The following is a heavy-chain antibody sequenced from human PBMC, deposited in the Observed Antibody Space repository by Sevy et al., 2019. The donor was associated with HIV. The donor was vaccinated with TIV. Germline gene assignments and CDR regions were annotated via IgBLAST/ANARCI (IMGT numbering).Heavy chain of an antibody. V-gene: IGHV5-51*01. CDR2: IYPGDSDT. CDR3: ARSLYYYDSSGYYSDY. Sequence: GESLKISCKGSGYSFTSYWIGWVRQMPGKGLEWMGIIYPGDSDTRYSPSFQGQVTISADKSISTAYLQWSSLKASDTAMYYCARSLYYYDSSGYYSDYWGQGTLVTVSS. D-gene: IGHD3-22*01. CDR1: GYSFTSYW. J-gene: IGHJ4*02.